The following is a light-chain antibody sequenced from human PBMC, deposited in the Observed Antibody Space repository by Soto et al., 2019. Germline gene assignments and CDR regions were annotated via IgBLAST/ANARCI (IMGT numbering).Light chain of an antibody. V-gene: IGKV4-1*01. CDR3: HQFYSTPYT. J-gene: IGKJ2*01. CDR2: WAS. CDR1: QNILYSSNNNNY. Sequence: DIVMTQTPDSLAVSLGERATINCKSSQNILYSSNNNNYLAWYQQKPEQPPLLLISWASTREFGVPDRFSGSGSGTDFTLTISSLHAEDVAVYYCHQFYSTPYTFGQGTKLEIK.